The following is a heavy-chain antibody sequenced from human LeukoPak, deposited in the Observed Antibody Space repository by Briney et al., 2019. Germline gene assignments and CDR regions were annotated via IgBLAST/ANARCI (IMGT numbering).Heavy chain of an antibody. D-gene: IGHD2-21*02. J-gene: IGHJ4*02. CDR2: ISYDGSNK. V-gene: IGHV3-30*14. CDR1: GFTFSSYA. Sequence: GGSLRLSCAASGFTFSSYAMHWVRQAPGKGLEWVAVISYDGSNKYYADSVKGRFTISRDNSKNTLYLQMNSLRAEDTAVYYCARHYCGGDCYLDYWGQGTLVTVSS. CDR3: ARHYCGGDCYLDY.